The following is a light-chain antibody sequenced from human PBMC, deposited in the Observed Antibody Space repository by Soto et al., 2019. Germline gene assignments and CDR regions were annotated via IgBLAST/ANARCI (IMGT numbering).Light chain of an antibody. CDR2: AAS. J-gene: IGKJ2*01. CDR3: QQSYRKPAT. CDR1: QNILTF. V-gene: IGKV1-39*01. Sequence: DIQMTQSPSSLSASVGDRVTITCRASQNILTFLDWYQQKSWKAPKLLIVAASSLESGVPSRFSGSGSGTEFALTITMLQPENVATYYCQQSYRKPATFGQGTKLEIK.